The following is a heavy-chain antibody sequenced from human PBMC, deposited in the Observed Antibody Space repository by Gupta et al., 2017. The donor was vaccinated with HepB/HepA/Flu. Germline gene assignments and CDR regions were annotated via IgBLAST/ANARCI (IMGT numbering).Heavy chain of an antibody. CDR3: AKGGYCSSTSCYGLGWFDP. D-gene: IGHD2-2*01. CDR2: ISGSVGST. V-gene: IGHV3-23*01. J-gene: IGHJ5*02. Sequence: EVQLFESGGDLVQPGGSLRLSCAASGFTFSSSAVSWVRQVPGKGLEWVSSISGSVGSTNYADSGKGRFTISRENSKNRVYLQMNSLRAEDTALYYCAKGGYCSSTSCYGLGWFDPWGQGTLVTVSS. CDR1: GFTFSSSA.